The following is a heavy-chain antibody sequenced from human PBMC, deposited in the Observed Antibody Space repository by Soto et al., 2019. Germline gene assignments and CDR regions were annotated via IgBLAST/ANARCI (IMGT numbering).Heavy chain of an antibody. CDR3: AGKSSSLYYYGSGSPRSYFDY. CDR1: GGSFSGYY. CDR2: INHSGST. D-gene: IGHD3-10*01. J-gene: IGHJ4*02. Sequence: PSETLSLTCAVYGGSFSGYYWSWIRQPPGKGLEWIGEINHSGSTNYDPSLKSRVTISVDTSKNQFSLKLSSVTAADTAVYYCAGKSSSLYYYGSGSPRSYFDYWGQGTLVTVSS. V-gene: IGHV4-34*01.